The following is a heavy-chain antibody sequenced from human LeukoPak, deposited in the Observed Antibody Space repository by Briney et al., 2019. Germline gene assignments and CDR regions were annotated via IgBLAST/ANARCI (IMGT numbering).Heavy chain of an antibody. V-gene: IGHV4-39*01. CDR1: GGSISISSYY. CDR3: ASLSMTTEGYPFDY. Sequence: SSETLSLACTVSGGSISISSYYWGWIRQPPGKGLEWIGSIFYSGSTYYNPSLKSRVTMSVDTSKNQFSLKLTSVTAADTAVYSCASLSMTTEGYPFDYWGQGTLVTVSS. CDR2: IFYSGST. D-gene: IGHD4-11*01. J-gene: IGHJ4*02.